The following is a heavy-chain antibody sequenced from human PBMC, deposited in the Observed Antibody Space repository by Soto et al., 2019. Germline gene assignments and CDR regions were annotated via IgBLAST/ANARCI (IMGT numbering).Heavy chain of an antibody. CDR3: ARDSAXGGRGSKLYYYYYGMDV. CDR2: ISSSGSTI. V-gene: IGHV3-48*03. CDR1: GFTFSSYE. J-gene: IGHJ6*02. D-gene: IGHD1-26*01. Sequence: GSLRLSCAASGFTFSSYEMNWVRQAPGKGLEWVSYISSSGSTIYYADSVKGRFTISRDNAKNSLYLQMNSLRAEDTAVYYCARDSAXGGRGSKLYYYYYGMDVWGQGTTVTVSS.